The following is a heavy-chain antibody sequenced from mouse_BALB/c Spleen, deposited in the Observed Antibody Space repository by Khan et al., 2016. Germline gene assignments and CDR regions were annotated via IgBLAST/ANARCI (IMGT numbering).Heavy chain of an antibody. CDR1: GYTFNSYW. CDR3: ARSLYDYDADY. D-gene: IGHD2-4*01. Sequence: QVQLQQPGAELVKPGASVKLSCKATGYTFNSYWMHWVKQRPGQGLEWIGEINPSNGRTNYNEKFKSKATLTVDKSSSTAYMQLSSLTSEDSAVCYCARSLYDYDADYWGQGTTLTVSS. V-gene: IGHV1S81*02. J-gene: IGHJ2*01. CDR2: INPSNGRT.